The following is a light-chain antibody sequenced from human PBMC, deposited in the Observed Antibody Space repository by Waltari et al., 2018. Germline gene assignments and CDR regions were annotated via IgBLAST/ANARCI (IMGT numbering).Light chain of an antibody. V-gene: IGKV3-15*01. Sequence: EVVMTQSPATLSVSPAERVTLSCRASQSVTTNLAWYQQKPGQAPLMLIYGAATRATSVPARFSGSGSWTEYSLTISSLQSEDRAVYYCQQYNNWPPCTFGQGTKLEIK. CDR1: QSVTTN. CDR2: GAA. CDR3: QQYNNWPPCT. J-gene: IGKJ2*02.